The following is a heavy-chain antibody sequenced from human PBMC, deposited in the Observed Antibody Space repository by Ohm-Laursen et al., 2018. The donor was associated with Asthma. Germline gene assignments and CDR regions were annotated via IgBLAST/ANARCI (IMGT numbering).Heavy chain of an antibody. D-gene: IGHD5-18*01. J-gene: IGHJ6*02. CDR3: ARGVDTPSDYYYGMDV. CDR2: ISYDGSNK. V-gene: IGHV3-30*03. Sequence: SSLRLSCAASGFTFSSYGMHWVRQAPGKGLEWVAVISYDGSNKYYADSVKGRFTISRDNSKNTLYLQMNSLRAEDTAVYYCARGVDTPSDYYYGMDVWGQGTTVTVSS. CDR1: GFTFSSYG.